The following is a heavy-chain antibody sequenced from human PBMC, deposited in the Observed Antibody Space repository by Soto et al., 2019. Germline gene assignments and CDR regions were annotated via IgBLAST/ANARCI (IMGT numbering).Heavy chain of an antibody. D-gene: IGHD3-22*01. J-gene: IGHJ3*02. Sequence: ASETLSLTCAVYDGSFSGYYWTWIRQPPGKGLEWIGEVSHRGDTNYNPSLQSRVTISVDTSKNQVSLKLTSVTAADTAVYYCARGSHYDSSGYYYPDAFDICGQGTMVTVSS. CDR3: ARGSHYDSSGYYYPDAFDI. CDR2: VSHRGDT. V-gene: IGHV4-34*01. CDR1: DGSFSGYY.